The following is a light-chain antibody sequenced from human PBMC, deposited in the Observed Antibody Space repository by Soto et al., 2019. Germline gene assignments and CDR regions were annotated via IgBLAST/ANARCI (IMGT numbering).Light chain of an antibody. Sequence: QSVLTQPASVSGSPGQSITFSCTGTSSDVGSYDYVSRHQQHPGKAPILIIYDVNNRPSGVPSRFSGSKSGNTASLIISGLQTEDEADYYCCAYSTSGTHVFGTGTKVTVL. CDR3: CAYSTSGTHV. CDR2: DVN. V-gene: IGLV2-14*03. J-gene: IGLJ1*01. CDR1: SSDVGSYDY.